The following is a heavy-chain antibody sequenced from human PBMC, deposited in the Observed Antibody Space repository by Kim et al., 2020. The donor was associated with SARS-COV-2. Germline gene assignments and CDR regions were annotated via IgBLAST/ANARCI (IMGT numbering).Heavy chain of an antibody. V-gene: IGHV3-23*01. CDR2: IGVCGST. D-gene: IGHD6-25*01. CDR1: GFTFSNSG. CDR3: AKERVGSSGGSYPEY. Sequence: GGSLRLSCTASGFTFSNSGMAWVRQAPGKGKEWVSAIGVCGSTFYPDSVKGRFIISRDNSENTLYLQMNSLRAEDTAIYYCAKERVGSSGGSYPEYLGQG. J-gene: IGHJ4*02.